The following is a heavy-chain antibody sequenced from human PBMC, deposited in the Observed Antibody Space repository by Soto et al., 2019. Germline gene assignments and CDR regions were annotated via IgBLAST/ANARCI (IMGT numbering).Heavy chain of an antibody. Sequence: QVQLVESGGGVVQPGRSLRLSCVASGFTFTTYGMHWVRQAPGKGLEWVAVISYDGGTTYYADPVKGRFTISRDNSKNALYLQMNSLRAEDTAVYYCAKSFLGSDSSGCQCWFFDLWGRGTLVSVSS. CDR1: GFTFTTYG. CDR2: ISYDGGTT. CDR3: AKSFLGSDSSGCQCWFFDL. J-gene: IGHJ2*01. V-gene: IGHV3-30*18. D-gene: IGHD3-22*01.